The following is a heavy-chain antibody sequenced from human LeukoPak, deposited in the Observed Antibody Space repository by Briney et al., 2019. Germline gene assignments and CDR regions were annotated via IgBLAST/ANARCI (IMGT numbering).Heavy chain of an antibody. Sequence: GGSLGLSRAASGFIFNNYWISWVRQAPGEGLEWVANIKQDGSEKYYVDSVKGRFTISRDNAKNSLYLQMNSLRAEDTAVYYCARGLGYCSSTSCHRRWDIWGQGTMVTVSS. CDR2: IKQDGSEK. J-gene: IGHJ3*02. CDR1: GFIFNNYW. CDR3: ARGLGYCSSTSCHRRWDI. V-gene: IGHV3-7*01. D-gene: IGHD2-2*01.